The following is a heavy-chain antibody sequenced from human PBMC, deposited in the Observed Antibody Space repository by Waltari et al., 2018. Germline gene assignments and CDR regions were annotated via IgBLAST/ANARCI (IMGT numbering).Heavy chain of an antibody. V-gene: IGHV3-48*03. CDR1: GFTFSSYE. Sequence: EVQLVESGGGLVQPGGSLRLSCAASGFTFSSYEMNWVRQAPGKGLEWVSSISSSSSYIYYADSVKGRFNISRDNAKNSLYLQMNSLRAEDTAVYYCAREQGGYFDYWGQGTLVTVSS. CDR3: AREQGGYFDY. CDR2: ISSSSSYI. J-gene: IGHJ4*02. D-gene: IGHD3-16*01.